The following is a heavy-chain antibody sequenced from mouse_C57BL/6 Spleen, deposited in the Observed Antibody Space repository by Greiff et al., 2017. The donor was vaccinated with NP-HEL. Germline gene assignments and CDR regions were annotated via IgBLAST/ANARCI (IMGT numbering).Heavy chain of an antibody. D-gene: IGHD1-1*01. CDR1: GYAFSSSW. Sequence: VQLQQSGPELVKPGASVKISCKASGYAFSSSWMNWVKQRPGKGLEWIGRIYPGDGDTNYNGKFKGKSTLTADKSSNTAYMQRSSLTSEDSAVYFCARENTTEVFAYWGQGTLVTVSA. J-gene: IGHJ3*01. CDR2: IYPGDGDT. CDR3: ARENTTEVFAY. V-gene: IGHV1-82*01.